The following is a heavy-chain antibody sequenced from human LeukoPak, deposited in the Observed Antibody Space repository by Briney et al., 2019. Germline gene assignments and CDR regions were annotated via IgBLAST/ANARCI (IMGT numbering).Heavy chain of an antibody. CDR2: INPNSGGT. CDR3: ARESLSTGGGVVVVPADNYVDV. D-gene: IGHD2-2*01. J-gene: IGHJ6*03. CDR1: GYTFTGYY. V-gene: IGHV1-2*02. Sequence: ASVKVSCKASGYTFTGYYMHWVRQAPGQRLECMGWINPNSGGTNYAQKLQGRVTMTRDTSISTAYMELSRLRSDETAVYYCARESLSTGGGVVVVPADNYVDVWGKGATVTVSS.